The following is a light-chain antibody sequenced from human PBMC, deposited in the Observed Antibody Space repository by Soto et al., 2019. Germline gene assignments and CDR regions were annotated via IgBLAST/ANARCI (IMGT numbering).Light chain of an antibody. J-gene: IGKJ1*01. CDR1: QGLGHF. V-gene: IGKV1-5*01. CDR2: HAS. CDR3: QQYETYSVVT. Sequence: DVLLTQSPSALSASLGDRVTITCRASQGLGHFLAWYQHKTGEAPRLLIYHASTLESGVPSRFGGSGSGTEFTLTISRLQPDDVATYYCQQYETYSVVTFGQGTKVEIK.